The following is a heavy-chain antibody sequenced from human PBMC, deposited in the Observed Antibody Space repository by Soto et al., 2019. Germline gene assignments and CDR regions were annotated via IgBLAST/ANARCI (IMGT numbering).Heavy chain of an antibody. V-gene: IGHV5-51*01. D-gene: IGHD3-3*01. Sequence: GDSLKISCKGSGYTFTDYWIGWVRQLPGKGLEWMGIIYPGDSDTRYSPSFQGQVTITADKSTSTPYLQWNTLKASDTAMYYCSSHISNLRCYYYAMDVWGKGTTITVSS. CDR1: GYTFTDYW. J-gene: IGHJ6*04. CDR3: SSHISNLRCYYYAMDV. CDR2: IYPGDSDT.